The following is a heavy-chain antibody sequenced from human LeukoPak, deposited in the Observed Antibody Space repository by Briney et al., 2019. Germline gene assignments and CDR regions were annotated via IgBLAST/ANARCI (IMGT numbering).Heavy chain of an antibody. Sequence: PSETLSLTCTVSGYSITSGYYWGWIRQPPGKGLEWIGEISHSGSTNYNPSLKSRVTISVDKSKNQFSLKLNSMTAADTAMYYCARTAPKTLPAFDIWGQGTMVTVSS. V-gene: IGHV4-38-2*02. CDR2: ISHSGST. CDR1: GYSITSGYY. CDR3: ARTAPKTLPAFDI. J-gene: IGHJ3*02.